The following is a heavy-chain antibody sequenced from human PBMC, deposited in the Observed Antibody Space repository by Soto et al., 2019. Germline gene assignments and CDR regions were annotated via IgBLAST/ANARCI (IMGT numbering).Heavy chain of an antibody. CDR3: ARMSYFYDKWYFDI. CDR2: DYYSGSS. CDR1: GGSINNNDYY. Sequence: QLQESGPGLVKPSQTLSLTCSVSGGSINNNDYYWSWIRQTPGKGLEWIGYDYYSGSSDYIPSLKSRISMSIDKSKNQFHLKLNSVTAADTATYFCARMSYFYDKWYFDIWGRGTLVTVSS. V-gene: IGHV4-30-4*01. J-gene: IGHJ2*01. D-gene: IGHD3-22*01.